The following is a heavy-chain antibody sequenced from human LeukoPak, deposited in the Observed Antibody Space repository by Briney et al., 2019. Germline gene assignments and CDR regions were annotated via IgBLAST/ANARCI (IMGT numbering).Heavy chain of an antibody. D-gene: IGHD3-16*02. CDR3: ARVLSSYDYIWGSYHDAFDI. CDR1: GFTVSSNY. CDR2: IYSGGST. V-gene: IGHV3-53*01. J-gene: IGHJ3*02. Sequence: HPGGSLRLSCAASGFTVSSNYMSWVRQAPGKGLEWVSVIYSGGSTYYADSVKGRFTISRDNSKNTLYLQMNSLRAEDTAVYYCARVLSSYDYIWGSYHDAFDIWGQGTMVTVSS.